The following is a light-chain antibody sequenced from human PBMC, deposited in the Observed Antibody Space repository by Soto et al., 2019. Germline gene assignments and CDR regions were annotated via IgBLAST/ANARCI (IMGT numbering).Light chain of an antibody. CDR2: DAS. CDR1: QSITKW. Sequence: PSTLSASIGDRVTIACRASQSITKWLAWYQQKPGKAPKLLIYDASSLQSGVPSRFSGSGSGTNFTLTISSLRPEDFTAYYCQQNYKSPPVTFGQGTRLEIK. V-gene: IGKV1-5*01. CDR3: QQNYKSPPVT. J-gene: IGKJ5*01.